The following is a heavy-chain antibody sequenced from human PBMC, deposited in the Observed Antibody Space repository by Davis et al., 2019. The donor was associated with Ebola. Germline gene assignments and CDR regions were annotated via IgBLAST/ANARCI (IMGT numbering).Heavy chain of an antibody. V-gene: IGHV1-2*02. D-gene: IGHD4-17*01. CDR2: INPNSGGR. CDR3: ARIGVHGDYLGY. Sequence: ASVKVSCKASGYTFTGYYFHWVRQAPGQGLEGMGWINPNSGGRNYAQKFQGRVTMTRDTSISTAYMELSRLRFDDTAVYYCARIGVHGDYLGYWGQGTLVTVSS. J-gene: IGHJ4*02. CDR1: GYTFTGYY.